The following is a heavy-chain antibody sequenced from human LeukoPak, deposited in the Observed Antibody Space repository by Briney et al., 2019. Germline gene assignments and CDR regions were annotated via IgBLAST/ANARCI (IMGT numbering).Heavy chain of an antibody. Sequence: SETLSLTCTVSGGSISSSNYYWGWIRQPPGKGLEWIGSIYYTGSTYYNPSLKSRVTLSVDTSKNQFSLKLRSVTAADTAVYYCARQERGYDGSGHRAFDIWGQGTMVTISS. CDR1: GGSISSSNYY. V-gene: IGHV4-39*01. CDR2: IYYTGST. J-gene: IGHJ3*02. D-gene: IGHD3-22*01. CDR3: ARQERGYDGSGHRAFDI.